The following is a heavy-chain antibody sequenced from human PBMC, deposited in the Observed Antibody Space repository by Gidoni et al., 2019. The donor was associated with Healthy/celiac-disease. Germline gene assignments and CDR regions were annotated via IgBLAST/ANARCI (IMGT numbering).Heavy chain of an antibody. V-gene: IGHV3-15*01. D-gene: IGHD3-9*01. Sequence: EVQLVESGGGLVKPGGSLRLSCAASGFTFSNAWMSWVRQAPGKGLEWVGRIKSKTDGGTTDYAAPVKGRFTISRDDSKNTLYLQMNSLKTEDTAVYYCTTDQLRYFDWLTYFDYWGQGTLVTVSS. CDR3: TTDQLRYFDWLTYFDY. CDR2: IKSKTDGGTT. CDR1: GFTFSNAW. J-gene: IGHJ4*02.